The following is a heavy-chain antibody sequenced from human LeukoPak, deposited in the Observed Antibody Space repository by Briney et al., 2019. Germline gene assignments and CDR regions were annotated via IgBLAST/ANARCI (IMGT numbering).Heavy chain of an antibody. D-gene: IGHD3-10*01. J-gene: IGHJ6*04. Sequence: GGSLRLSCTASGFTFGDYAMSWVRQAPGKGLEWVGFIRSKAYGGTTEYAASVKGRFTISRDDSKSIAYLQMNSLRAEDTAVYYCAKDRDREVRGEIYYGMDVWGKGTTVTVSS. V-gene: IGHV3-49*04. CDR1: GFTFGDYA. CDR3: AKDRDREVRGEIYYGMDV. CDR2: IRSKAYGGTT.